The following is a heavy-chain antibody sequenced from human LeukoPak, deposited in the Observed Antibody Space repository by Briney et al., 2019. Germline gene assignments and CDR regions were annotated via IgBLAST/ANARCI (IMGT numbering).Heavy chain of an antibody. D-gene: IGHD1-1*01. CDR2: INAGNGNT. CDR1: GYTFTSYA. V-gene: IGHV1-3*01. J-gene: IGHJ6*03. CDR3: ARARYLDYFYYYMDV. Sequence: GASVKVSCKASGYTFTSYAMHWVRQAPGQRLEWMGWINAGNGNTKYSQEFQGRVTITRDTSASTAYMELSSLRSDDTAMYYCARARYLDYFYYYMDVWGKGTTVTV.